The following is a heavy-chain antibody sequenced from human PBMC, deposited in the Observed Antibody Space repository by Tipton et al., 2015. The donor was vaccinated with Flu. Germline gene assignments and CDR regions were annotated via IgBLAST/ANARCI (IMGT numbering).Heavy chain of an antibody. J-gene: IGHJ6*02. CDR3: ARARAPYYYYATDV. D-gene: IGHD3-10*01. Sequence: TLSLTCTVSDDSITFYYWGWVRQPPGKGLEWIGYIYSSGSTNYNPSLRGRVTISVDTSKNQLSLRLSSVTAADTAVYYCARARAPYYYYATDVWGQGP. CDR1: DDSITFYY. CDR2: IYSSGST. V-gene: IGHV4-59*01.